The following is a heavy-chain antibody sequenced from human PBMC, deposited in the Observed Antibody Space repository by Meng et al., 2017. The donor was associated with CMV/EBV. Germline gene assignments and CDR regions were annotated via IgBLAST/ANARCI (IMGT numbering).Heavy chain of an antibody. CDR3: ERGHYPQLAPDYYYGLDV. Sequence: SVKVSCKASGGSLSAYATSWVRQAPGQGLEWIGGIIPIPDVTNYAKKFQGRVTITADRSTSTAYLELNSLRSEDTAVYYCERGHYPQLAPDYYYGLDVWGQGTTVTVSS. CDR2: IIPIPDVT. J-gene: IGHJ6*02. V-gene: IGHV1-69*10. CDR1: GGSLSAYA. D-gene: IGHD1-1*01.